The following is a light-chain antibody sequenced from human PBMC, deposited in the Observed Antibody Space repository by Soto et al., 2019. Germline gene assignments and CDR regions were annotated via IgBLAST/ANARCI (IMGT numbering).Light chain of an antibody. CDR1: RSVDTD. Sequence: EIVMTQSPATLSVSPGDSATLSCRASRSVDTDLAWYQQKPGQAPRLLVFATSARATGVPDRFRRSRYGTDFTLTISSLQPEDSATYYCHQYYNRPPWTFGQGTKVDI. V-gene: IGKV3-15*01. CDR2: ATS. CDR3: HQYYNRPPWT. J-gene: IGKJ1*01.